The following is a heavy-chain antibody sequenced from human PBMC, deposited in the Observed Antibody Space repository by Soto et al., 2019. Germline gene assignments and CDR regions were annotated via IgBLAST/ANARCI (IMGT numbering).Heavy chain of an antibody. CDR2: ISSSGSTI. Sequence: GGSLRLSCAASGFTFIDYYIIFIRHSPCKGLEWVSYISSSGSTIYYADSVKGRFTISRDNAKNSLYLQMNSLRAEDTAVYYCARGSDISSFDYWGQGTLVTVSS. CDR1: GFTFIDYY. J-gene: IGHJ4*02. V-gene: IGHV3-11*01. D-gene: IGHD3-10*01. CDR3: ARGSDISSFDY.